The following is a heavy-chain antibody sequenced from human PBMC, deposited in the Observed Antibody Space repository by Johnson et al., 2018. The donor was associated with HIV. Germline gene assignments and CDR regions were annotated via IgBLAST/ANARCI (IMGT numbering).Heavy chain of an antibody. Sequence: VPLLESGGGFVQPGGSLRLSCAASGFTFSSYALSWVRQAPGKGLEWVSAISGSGGATYYADSVKGRFTISRDTLKNTLYLQMNSLRAEDTAVYYCARAHPLVADAFDIWGQGTMVTVSS. V-gene: IGHV3-23*01. D-gene: IGHD2-2*01. CDR3: ARAHPLVADAFDI. CDR2: ISGSGGAT. CDR1: GFTFSSYA. J-gene: IGHJ3*02.